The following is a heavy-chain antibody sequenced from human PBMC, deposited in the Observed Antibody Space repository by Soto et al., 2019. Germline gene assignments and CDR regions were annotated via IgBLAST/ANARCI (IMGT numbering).Heavy chain of an antibody. CDR2: IFYSGTT. CDR1: GGSISSADYY. V-gene: IGHV4-30-4*01. CDR3: ARDLWVYTELYYYGMVV. J-gene: IGHJ6*02. D-gene: IGHD2-8*01. Sequence: PSETLSLTCAVSGGSISSADYYWSWIRQTPGKGLEWIGHIFYSGTTYYNPSLKSRLTIAVDTSKNHFSLRLTSVTAADTAVYYCARDLWVYTELYYYGMVVWGQGTTVTVSS.